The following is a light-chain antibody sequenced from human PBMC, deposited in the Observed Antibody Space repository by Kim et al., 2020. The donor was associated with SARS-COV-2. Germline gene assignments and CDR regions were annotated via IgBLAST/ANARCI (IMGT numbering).Light chain of an antibody. CDR2: GKN. CDR1: SLSTYY. CDR3: NSRDSNDNVV. J-gene: IGLJ2*01. V-gene: IGLV3-19*01. Sequence: VALRQTVRITCQGDSLSTYYATWYQQKPGQAPIVVIYGKNNRPSGIPDRFSGSSSGNTASLTITGTQAGDEADYYCNSRDSNDNVVFGGGTKLTVL.